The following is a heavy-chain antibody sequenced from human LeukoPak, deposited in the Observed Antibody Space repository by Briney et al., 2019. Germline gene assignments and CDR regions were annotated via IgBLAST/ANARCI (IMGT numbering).Heavy chain of an antibody. CDR1: GYTFTSYD. CDR2: MNPKSGNT. D-gene: IGHD2-2*01. V-gene: IGHV1-8*01. J-gene: IGHJ6*03. CDR3: ARKIASTRLGVRYYYMDV. Sequence: GASVKVSCKASGYTFTSYDIVWLRQATGQGLEWMGYMNPKSGNTDYVQNFQGRVTMTRGTSITTAYMELSGLRSEDTAVYYCARKIASTRLGVRYYYMDVWGEGTTVTISS.